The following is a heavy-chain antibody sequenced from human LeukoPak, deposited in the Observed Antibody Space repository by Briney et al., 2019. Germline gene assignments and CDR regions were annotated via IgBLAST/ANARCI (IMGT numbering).Heavy chain of an antibody. CDR1: GGSFSGYY. Sequence: KASETLSLTCGVYGGSFSGYYWTWIRQSPGMGLEWIGEIIHSGSTNYNPSLASRVTISVDTSKKQFSLELSSVTAADTAVYYCARGILVTVYAAFDYWGQGTLVTVSS. J-gene: IGHJ4*02. CDR2: IIHSGST. D-gene: IGHD2-8*01. CDR3: ARGILVTVYAAFDY. V-gene: IGHV4-34*01.